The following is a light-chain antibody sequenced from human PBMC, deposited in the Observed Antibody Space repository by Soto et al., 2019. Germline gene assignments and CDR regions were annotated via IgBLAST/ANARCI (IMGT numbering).Light chain of an antibody. CDR1: QRVSSSY. CDR3: QECGSSRT. V-gene: IGKV3-20*01. Sequence: ELVLTQSPGTLSLSPGERATLSCRASQRVSSSYLAWYQQKPGQAPRLLIYAESSRATGIPDKFSGSEAGTDFTLTISRLEPEDVAMYYCQECGSSRTFGQGTKVEF. CDR2: AES. J-gene: IGKJ1*01.